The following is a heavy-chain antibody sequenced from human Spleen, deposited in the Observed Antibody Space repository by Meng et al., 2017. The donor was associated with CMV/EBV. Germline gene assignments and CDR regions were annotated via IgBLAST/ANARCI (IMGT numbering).Heavy chain of an antibody. CDR1: GFTFSSYV. V-gene: IGHV3-30*04. D-gene: IGHD6-13*01. Sequence: SCAASGFTFSSYVMHWVRQAPGKGLEWVALISYDGSSKNYADSVKGRFTISRDNSKNTLYLQMNSLRAEDTAVYYCARGLYSSSWYDYWGQGTLVTVSS. CDR3: ARGLYSSSWYDY. CDR2: ISYDGSSK. J-gene: IGHJ4*02.